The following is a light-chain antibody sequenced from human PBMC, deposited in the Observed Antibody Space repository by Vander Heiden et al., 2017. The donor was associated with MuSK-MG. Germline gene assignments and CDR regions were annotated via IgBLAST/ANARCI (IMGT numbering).Light chain of an antibody. J-gene: IGKJ3*01. CDR1: QSVLYSSNNKNY. CDR2: WAS. CDR3: QQYSSIPL. Sequence: TVMTQPPDPLAVSLGERATINCKSSQSVLYSSNNKNYLAWYQQKPGQPPKLLIYWASTRESGVPDRFSGSGSGTDFTLTISSLQAEDVAVYYCQQYSSIPLFGPGTKVHIK. V-gene: IGKV4-1*01.